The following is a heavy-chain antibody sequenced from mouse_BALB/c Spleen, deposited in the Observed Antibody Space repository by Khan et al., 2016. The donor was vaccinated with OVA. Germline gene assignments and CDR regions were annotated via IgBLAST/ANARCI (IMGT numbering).Heavy chain of an antibody. V-gene: IGHV1S132*01. Sequence: QVQLQQPGAELVKPGASVKLSCKTSGYTFTSYWIQWVKQRPGQGLGWIGQIFPGTGTTYYNENFKGKATLTVDTSSHPAYRQFSSLTSEDSAVDFCARGYFGNYEFAYWGQGTLVTVSP. CDR1: GYTFTSYW. D-gene: IGHD2-1*01. J-gene: IGHJ3*01. CDR2: IFPGTGTT. CDR3: ARGYFGNYEFAY.